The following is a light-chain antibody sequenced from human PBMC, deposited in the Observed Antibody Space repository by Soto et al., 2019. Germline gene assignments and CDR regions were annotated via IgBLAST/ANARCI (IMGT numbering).Light chain of an antibody. J-gene: IGLJ3*02. V-gene: IGLV1-40*01. CDR1: TSNIGAGYD. CDR2: GNI. CDR3: QSYDNHVSGFWV. Sequence: QSVLTQPPSVSGAPGLRVTISCAGSTSNIGAGYDVHWYQQLPGTAPKLLIYGNINRPSGVPDRFSASKSGTSASLAITGLQAEDEAVYYCQSYDNHVSGFWVFGGGTKVTVL.